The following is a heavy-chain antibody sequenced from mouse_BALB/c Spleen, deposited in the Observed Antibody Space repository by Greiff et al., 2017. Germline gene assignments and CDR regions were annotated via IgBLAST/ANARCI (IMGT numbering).Heavy chain of an antibody. V-gene: IGHV1-77*01. D-gene: IGHD2-14*01. Sequence: VKLMESGPELVKPGASVKMSCKASGYTFTDYVISWVKQRTGQGLEWIGEIYPGSGSTYYNEKFKGKATLTADKSSNTAYMQLSSLTSEDSAVYFCARDRYDEGSAWFAYWGQGTLVTVSA. CDR2: IYPGSGST. J-gene: IGHJ3*01. CDR3: ARDRYDEGSAWFAY. CDR1: GYTFTDYV.